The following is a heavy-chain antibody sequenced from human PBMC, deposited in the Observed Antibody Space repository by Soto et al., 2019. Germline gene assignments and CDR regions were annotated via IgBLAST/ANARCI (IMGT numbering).Heavy chain of an antibody. Sequence: QVQLQESGPGLVKPSGTLSLTCAVSGGSISSSNWWSWVRQPPGKGLEWIGEIYHSGSTNYNPSLTSRVTISVDKSKTQFSLKLSSVTAADTAVYYCAGCVLWFGEFRDGMDVWGQGTTVTVSS. CDR3: AGCVLWFGEFRDGMDV. D-gene: IGHD3-10*01. CDR1: GGSISSSNW. J-gene: IGHJ6*02. CDR2: IYHSGST. V-gene: IGHV4-4*02.